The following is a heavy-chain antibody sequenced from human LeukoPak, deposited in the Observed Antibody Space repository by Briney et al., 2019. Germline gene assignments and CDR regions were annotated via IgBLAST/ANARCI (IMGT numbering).Heavy chain of an antibody. Sequence: PSETLSLTCVVYGGXFSGYYWSWIRQPPGMGLEWIGEINHSGSTNYNPSLKSRVTISVDTSKNQFSLKLSSVTAADTAVYYCARRRWLGLGALDYWGQGTLVTVSS. J-gene: IGHJ4*02. D-gene: IGHD6-19*01. CDR2: INHSGST. V-gene: IGHV4-34*01. CDR3: ARRRWLGLGALDY. CDR1: GGXFSGYY.